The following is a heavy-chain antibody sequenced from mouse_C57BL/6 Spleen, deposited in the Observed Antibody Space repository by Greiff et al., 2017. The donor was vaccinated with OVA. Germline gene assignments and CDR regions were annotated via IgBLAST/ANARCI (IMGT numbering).Heavy chain of an antibody. CDR2: ISSGGSYT. CDR3: ARHNYGRDAMDY. V-gene: IGHV5-6*01. J-gene: IGHJ4*01. CDR1: GFTFSSYG. Sequence: EVMLVESGGDLVKPGGSLKLSCAASGFTFSSYGMSWVRQTPDKRLECVATISSGGSYTYYPDSVKGRFTISRDNAKNTLYLQMSSLKSEDTAMYYCARHNYGRDAMDYWGQGTSVTVSS. D-gene: IGHD1-1*01.